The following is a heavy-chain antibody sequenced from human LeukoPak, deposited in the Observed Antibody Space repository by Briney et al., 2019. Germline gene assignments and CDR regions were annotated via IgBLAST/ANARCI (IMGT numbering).Heavy chain of an antibody. V-gene: IGHV1-2*06. CDR1: GYTFTDYF. D-gene: IGHD7-27*01. J-gene: IGHJ4*02. CDR2: MNGSSGVT. Sequence: GASVKVSCEASGYTFTDYFIHWVRQAPGQGPEWMGRMNGSSGVTVYAQTLQGRVTMTRDTSISTAYMELSRLTSDDTAVYYCARDLSSTSNWEFDYWGQGTLVTVSS. CDR3: ARDLSSTSNWEFDY.